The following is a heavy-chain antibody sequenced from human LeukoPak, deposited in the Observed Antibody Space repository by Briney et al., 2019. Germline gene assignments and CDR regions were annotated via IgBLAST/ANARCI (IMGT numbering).Heavy chain of an antibody. CDR3: ARGGAYYGSGSDAFDI. J-gene: IGHJ3*02. D-gene: IGHD3-10*01. CDR2: INWNGGST. V-gene: IGHV3-20*04. Sequence: GGSLRLSCAASGFAFDDYGMSWVRQAPGKGLEWVSGINWNGGSTGYADSVKGRFTISRDNAKSSLYLQMNSLRAEDTALYYCARGGAYYGSGSDAFDIWGQGTMVTVSS. CDR1: GFAFDDYG.